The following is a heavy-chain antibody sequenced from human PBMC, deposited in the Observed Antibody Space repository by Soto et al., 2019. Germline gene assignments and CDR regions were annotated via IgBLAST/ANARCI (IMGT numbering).Heavy chain of an antibody. Sequence: QVQLVQSGAEVKKPGSSVKVSCKASGGTFSSYAITWVRQAPGQGLDWMGEIIPIFDATNFAQKFQGRVTITADKSTTTAYMELSSLTSEDTAVYYCARMGGSVLDSWGQGTLVTVSS. CDR3: ARMGGSVLDS. CDR1: GGTFSSYA. J-gene: IGHJ5*01. D-gene: IGHD1-26*01. CDR2: IIPIFDAT. V-gene: IGHV1-69*06.